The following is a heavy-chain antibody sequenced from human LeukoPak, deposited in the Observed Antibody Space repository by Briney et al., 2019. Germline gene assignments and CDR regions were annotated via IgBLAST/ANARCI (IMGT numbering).Heavy chain of an antibody. CDR1: GGSISSSSYY. CDR3: ARSIAARPFDY. Sequence: SETLSLTCTVSGGSISSSSYYWGWIRQPPGKGLEWIGSIYYSGSTYYNPSLKSRVTISVDTSKNQFSLKLSSVTAADTAVYYCARSIAARPFDYWGQGTLVTVSS. CDR2: IYYSGST. D-gene: IGHD6-6*01. J-gene: IGHJ4*02. V-gene: IGHV4-39*01.